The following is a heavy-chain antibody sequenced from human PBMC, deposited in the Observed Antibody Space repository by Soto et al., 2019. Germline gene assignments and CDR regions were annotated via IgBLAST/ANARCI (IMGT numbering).Heavy chain of an antibody. CDR2: IYWDDSK. J-gene: IGHJ4*02. V-gene: IGHV2-5*02. D-gene: IGHD1-26*01. CDR3: AHAYGGRSLY. CDR1: GSSLSTRDVG. Sequence: QITLKESGPTLVKPTQTLTLTCTFSGSSLSTRDVGVGWIRQPSGKALEWLAVIYWDDSKTYRPSLESRLTITKDISKNQVALTMTNMDPVDTATYYCAHAYGGRSLYWGQGTLVTVSS.